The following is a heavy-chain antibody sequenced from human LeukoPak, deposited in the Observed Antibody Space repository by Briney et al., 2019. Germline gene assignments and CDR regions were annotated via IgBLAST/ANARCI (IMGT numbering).Heavy chain of an antibody. CDR2: INPDSGDT. CDR3: ARDGPRIAVDFDY. Sequence: ASVKVSCRASGYIFSDYYIYWVRQAPGQGLECMGWINPDSGDTKYAQKFQGRVTMTRDTSINTVYMELSRLTSDDTAVHYCARDGPRIAVDFDYWGQGTLVTVSA. J-gene: IGHJ4*02. V-gene: IGHV1-2*02. D-gene: IGHD6-19*01. CDR1: GYIFSDYY.